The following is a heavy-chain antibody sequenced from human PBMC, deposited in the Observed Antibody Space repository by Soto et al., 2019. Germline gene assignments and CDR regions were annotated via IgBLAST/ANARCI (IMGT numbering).Heavy chain of an antibody. CDR1: GFTFSNYW. CDR2: INSDGSVS. J-gene: IGHJ6*03. CDR3: ARGDCVGGTCYSLAGSFYSYMDV. D-gene: IGHD2-15*01. V-gene: IGHV3-74*02. Sequence: EVPLVESGGGLVQPGGSLRLSCAASGFTFSNYWMYWVRQAPGKGLEGVSRINSDGSVSSYADSVKGRLTISRDNVKNTLYLQMDSLRAEDTAVYYCARGDCVGGTCYSLAGSFYSYMDVWGKGTTVTVFS.